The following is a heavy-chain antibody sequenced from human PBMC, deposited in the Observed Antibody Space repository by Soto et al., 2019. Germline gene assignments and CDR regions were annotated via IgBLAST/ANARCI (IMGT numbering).Heavy chain of an antibody. V-gene: IGHV1-69*13. CDR2: IIPIFGTA. CDR1: GGTFSSYA. CDR3: PRNCYCSSTSCFCYYYGLDV. J-gene: IGHJ6*02. Sequence: SVKVSCKASGGTFSSYAISWVRQAPGQGLEWMGGIIPIFGTANYAQKFQGRVTITADESTSTAYMELSSLRFEDTAVYYCPRNCYCSSTSCFCYYYGLDVWGQATTVTV. D-gene: IGHD2-2*01.